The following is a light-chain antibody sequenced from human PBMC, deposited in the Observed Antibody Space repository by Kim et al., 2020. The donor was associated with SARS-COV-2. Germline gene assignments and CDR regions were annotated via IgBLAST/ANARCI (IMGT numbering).Light chain of an antibody. CDR2: AAS. CDR3: QQSYSTPLT. CDR1: QSISSY. J-gene: IGKJ4*01. Sequence: DIQMTQSQSSLSASVGDRVTITCRASQSISSYLNWYQQKPGKAPKLLIYAASSLQSGVPSRFSGSGSGTDFTLTISSLQPEDFATYYCQQSYSTPLTFGGATKVDIK. V-gene: IGKV1-39*01.